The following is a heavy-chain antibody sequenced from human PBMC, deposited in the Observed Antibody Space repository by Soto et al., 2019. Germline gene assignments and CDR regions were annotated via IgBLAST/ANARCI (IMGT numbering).Heavy chain of an antibody. J-gene: IGHJ6*02. CDR1: GFTFSSYA. V-gene: IGHV3-23*01. D-gene: IGHD5-18*01. CDR2: ISGSGGST. CDR3: AKHTAMFTWYYYGMDV. Sequence: PGGSLRLSCAASGFTFSSYAMSWVRQAPGKGLEWVSAISGSGGSTYYADSVKGRFTISRDNSKNTLYLQMNSLRAEDTAVYYCAKHTAMFTWYYYGMDVWGQGTTVTVSS.